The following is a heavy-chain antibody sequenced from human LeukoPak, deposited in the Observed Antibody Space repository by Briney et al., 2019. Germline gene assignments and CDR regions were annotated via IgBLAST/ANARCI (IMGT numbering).Heavy chain of an antibody. CDR2: ISSSSSYI. D-gene: IGHD4-23*01. V-gene: IGHV3-21*01. CDR1: GFTFSSYS. CDR3: ARDLGGNSFFDY. J-gene: IGHJ4*02. Sequence: TGGSLRLSCAASGFTFSSYSMNWVRQAPGKGLEWVSSISSSSSYIYYADSVKGRFTISRDNAKNSLYLQMNSLRAEDTAVYYCARDLGGNSFFDYWGQGTLVTVSS.